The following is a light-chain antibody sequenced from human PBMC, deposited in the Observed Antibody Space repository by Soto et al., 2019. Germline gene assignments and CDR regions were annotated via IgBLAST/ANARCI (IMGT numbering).Light chain of an antibody. CDR3: QESYSTPWA. CDR2: AAS. V-gene: IGKV1-39*01. CDR1: QSISSY. Sequence: DIQVTQSPSSLSASVGDRVTITCRASQSISSYLNWYQQKPGKAPKLLIYAASSLQSGVPSRFSGSGSGTDSSLTISSLQPEDFASYYCQESYSTPWAFGQGTKVEI. J-gene: IGKJ1*01.